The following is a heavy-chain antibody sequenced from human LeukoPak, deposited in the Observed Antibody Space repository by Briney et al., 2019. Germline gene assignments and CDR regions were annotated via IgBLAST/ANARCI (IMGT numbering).Heavy chain of an antibody. V-gene: IGHV4-61*02. J-gene: IGHJ4*02. Sequence: PSETLSLTCTVSGGSISSGSYYWSWIRQPAGKGLVWIGRIYTSGGTNYNPSLKSRVTISVDTSKNQFSLKLSSVTAADTAVYYCARGRGSSWYYFDYWGQGTLVTVSS. CDR1: GGSISSGSYY. CDR3: ARGRGSSWYYFDY. CDR2: IYTSGGT. D-gene: IGHD6-13*01.